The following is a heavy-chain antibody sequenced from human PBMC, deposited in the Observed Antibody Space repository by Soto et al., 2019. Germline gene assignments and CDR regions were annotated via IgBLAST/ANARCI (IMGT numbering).Heavy chain of an antibody. Sequence: ASVKVSCKASGYTFINYGISWVRQAPGQGLEWMGWISAYNGNLNYAPKIQGRVTMTTDASTTTAYMELRSLRSDDTAVYYCVRDGISGAEPFDIWXQGTMVTVSS. CDR2: ISAYNGNL. J-gene: IGHJ3*02. CDR3: VRDGISGAEPFDI. V-gene: IGHV1-18*01. CDR1: GYTFINYG. D-gene: IGHD1-20*01.